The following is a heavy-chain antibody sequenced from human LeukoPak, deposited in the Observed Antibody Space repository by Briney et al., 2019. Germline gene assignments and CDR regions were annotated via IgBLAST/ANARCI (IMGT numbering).Heavy chain of an antibody. Sequence: GGSLRLSCAASGFTFSSYAMSWVRQAPGKGLEWVSAISGSGGSTYYADSVKGRFTISRDNSKNTLYLQMNSLRAKDTAVYYCARLPAFSFVDYWGQGTLVTVSS. CDR2: ISGSGGST. CDR3: ARLPAFSFVDY. J-gene: IGHJ4*02. D-gene: IGHD3-10*01. V-gene: IGHV3-23*01. CDR1: GFTFSSYA.